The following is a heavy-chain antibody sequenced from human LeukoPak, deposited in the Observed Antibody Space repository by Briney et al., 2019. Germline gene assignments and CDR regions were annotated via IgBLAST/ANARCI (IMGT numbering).Heavy chain of an antibody. CDR2: IYYSGST. CDR1: GGSISSSSYY. CDR3: ARDTNQFYYGLFDY. D-gene: IGHD3-10*01. Sequence: SETLSLTCTVSGGSISSSSYYWGWIRQPPGKGLEWIGSIYYSGSTYYNPSLKSRVTISVDTSKNQFSLKLSSVTAAVTAVYYCARDTNQFYYGLFDYWGQGTLVTVSS. V-gene: IGHV4-39*07. J-gene: IGHJ4*02.